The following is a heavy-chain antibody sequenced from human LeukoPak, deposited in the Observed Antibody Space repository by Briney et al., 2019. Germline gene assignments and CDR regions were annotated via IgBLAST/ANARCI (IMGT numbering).Heavy chain of an antibody. CDR1: VASISSYH. Sequence: SETLSLTCTVSVASISSYHWSCIRQPPRKGLEGIGYIYYSGSTNYNPSLKSRVTISVDTSKNQFSMMLSSVTAADTAVYYCAGLTPDNWFDHWGQGTMVTVSS. V-gene: IGHV4-59*01. CDR2: IYYSGST. CDR3: AGLTPDNWFDH. J-gene: IGHJ5*02. D-gene: IGHD2-15*01.